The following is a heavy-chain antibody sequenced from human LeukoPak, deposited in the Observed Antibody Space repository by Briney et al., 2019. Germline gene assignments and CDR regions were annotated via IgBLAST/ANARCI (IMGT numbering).Heavy chain of an antibody. D-gene: IGHD3-3*01. Sequence: ASVKVPCKTSGYTFTDYYIHWVRQAPGQGLEWMGQLNPHTGGANYAQKFQGRVSMTRDASINTAYMEVTRLTSDDTAVYYCARVTWKTIIAAPDYWGQGTLVTVSS. CDR3: ARVTWKTIIAAPDY. J-gene: IGHJ4*02. V-gene: IGHV1-2*06. CDR2: LNPHTGGA. CDR1: GYTFTDYY.